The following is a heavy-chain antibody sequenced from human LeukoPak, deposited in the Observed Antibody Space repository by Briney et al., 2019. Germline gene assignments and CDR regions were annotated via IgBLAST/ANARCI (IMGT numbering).Heavy chain of an antibody. V-gene: IGHV1-69*10. CDR3: ARGGDSSGPTGFDY. Sequence: ASVKVSCKASGGTFTSYAISWVRHAPGQGLEWMGRIIPIFGIANYAQKFQGRVTITADKSTSTAYMELSSLRSEDTAVYYCARGGDSSGPTGFDYWGQGTLVTVSS. CDR2: IIPIFGIA. CDR1: GGTFTSYA. J-gene: IGHJ4*02. D-gene: IGHD3-22*01.